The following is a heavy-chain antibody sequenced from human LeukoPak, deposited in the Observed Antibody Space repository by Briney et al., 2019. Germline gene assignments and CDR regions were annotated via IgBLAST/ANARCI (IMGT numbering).Heavy chain of an antibody. J-gene: IGHJ4*02. CDR1: GASIMSGGYS. CDR3: ARTVTIFGVVIPHFDY. V-gene: IGHV4-30-2*01. Sequence: PSETLSLTCALSGASIMSGGYSWGWIRQPPGKGLEWIGYFYHSGRTYYDPSLKSRVTISVDKSKNQVSLRLNSMTAADTAVYYCARTVTIFGVVIPHFDYWGQGTLVTVSS. CDR2: FYHSGRT. D-gene: IGHD3-3*01.